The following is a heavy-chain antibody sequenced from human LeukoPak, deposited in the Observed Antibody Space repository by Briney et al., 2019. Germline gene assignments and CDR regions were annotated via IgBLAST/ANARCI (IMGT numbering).Heavy chain of an antibody. CDR2: IIPIFGTA. Sequence: ASVKVSCKASGGTFSSYAISWVRQAPGQGLEWMGGIIPIFGTANYAQKFQGRVTMTRDTSISTAYMELSRLRSDDTAVYYCARDITGTRNWFDPWGQGTLVTVSS. V-gene: IGHV1-69*05. CDR1: GGTFSSYA. CDR3: ARDITGTRNWFDP. J-gene: IGHJ5*02. D-gene: IGHD1-7*01.